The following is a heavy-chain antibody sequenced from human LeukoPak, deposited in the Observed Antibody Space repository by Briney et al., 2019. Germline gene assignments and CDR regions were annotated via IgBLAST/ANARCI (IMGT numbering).Heavy chain of an antibody. CDR2: IRYDGSNK. D-gene: IGHD3-22*01. J-gene: IGHJ4*02. V-gene: IGHV3-30*02. CDR3: AKDLADYYDSSGSIDY. CDR1: GFTFSSHG. Sequence: PGGSLRLSCAASGFTFSSHGMHWVRQAPGKGLEWVAFIRYDGSNKYYADSVKGRFTISRDNSKNTLSLQMNSLRAEDTAVFYCAKDLADYYDSSGSIDYWGQGTLVTVSS.